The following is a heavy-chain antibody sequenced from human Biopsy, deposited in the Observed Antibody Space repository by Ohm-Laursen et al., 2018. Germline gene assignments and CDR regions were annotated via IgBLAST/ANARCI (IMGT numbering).Heavy chain of an antibody. J-gene: IGHJ4*02. V-gene: IGHV3-11*01. Sequence: SLRLSCAASGFIFSDYYMSWIRQAPGKGLEWVSNINSVGTIYYADSVRGRFTISRDNAKNSLYLQMNSLRVEDTAEYYCARSVGIMAAPIDYWGQGTLVTVSS. D-gene: IGHD3-16*01. CDR1: GFIFSDYY. CDR3: ARSVGIMAAPIDY. CDR2: INSVGTI.